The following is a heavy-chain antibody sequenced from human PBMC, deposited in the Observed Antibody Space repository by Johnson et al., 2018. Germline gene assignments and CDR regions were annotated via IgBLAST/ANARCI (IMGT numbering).Heavy chain of an antibody. CDR1: GFPFRSFG. Sequence: VQLLETGGGVVQPGRSLRLSWAASGFPFRSFGMHWVRQAPGKGLEWVAMISYDGTKTKNAASVKGRFRIYRDNSKNTLYLEMNSLRPEDTAVYFCAKDGLDGSGYPEGSDIWGLGTMVTVSS. J-gene: IGHJ3*02. CDR3: AKDGLDGSGYPEGSDI. V-gene: IGHV3-30*18. CDR2: ISYDGTKT. D-gene: IGHD3-22*01.